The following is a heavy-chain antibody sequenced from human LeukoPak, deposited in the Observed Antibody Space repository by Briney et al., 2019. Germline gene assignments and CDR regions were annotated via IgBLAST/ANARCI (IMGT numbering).Heavy chain of an antibody. J-gene: IGHJ4*02. D-gene: IGHD5-18*01. CDR2: ISGDGGAT. Sequence: PGGSLRLSCAASGFTFSSYWMHWVSQAPGKGLEWVSFISGDGGATYYADSAKGRFTISRDNGRKSLYLQMDSLRTEDTALYYCAKGGYTYGGRLFDYWGQGTLVTVSS. CDR1: GFTFSSYW. CDR3: AKGGYTYGGRLFDY. V-gene: IGHV3-43*02.